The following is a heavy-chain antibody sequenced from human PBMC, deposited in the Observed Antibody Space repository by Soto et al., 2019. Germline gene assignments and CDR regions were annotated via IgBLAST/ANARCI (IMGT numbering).Heavy chain of an antibody. CDR1: DGSISSGGYY. V-gene: IGHV4-31*03. J-gene: IGHJ6*02. D-gene: IGHD2-21*02. CDR2: IYYSGST. CDR3: ASVCGGDCHNGMDV. Sequence: QVQLQESGPGLVKPSQTLSLTCTVSDGSISSGGYYWSWIRQHPGKGLGWIWYIYYSGSTDYNPSLKSRVTISVDTSKNQFSLTLSSVTAADTAVYYCASVCGGDCHNGMDVWGQGTTVTVSS.